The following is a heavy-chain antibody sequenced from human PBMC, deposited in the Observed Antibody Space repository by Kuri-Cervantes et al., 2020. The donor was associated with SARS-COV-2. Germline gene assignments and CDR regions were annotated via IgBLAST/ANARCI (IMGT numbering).Heavy chain of an antibody. CDR2: IWFGGTNK. D-gene: IGHD1-1*01. Sequence: GGSLRLSCAASGFNFATYGMHWVRQAPGKGLEWVALIWFGGTNKYYADSVKGRFTISRDNSRNTLYLQMNSLRGDDTAVYYCAKERFATGAYFGGGLDFRGQGTLVTVSS. J-gene: IGHJ4*02. CDR3: AKERFATGAYFGGGLDF. V-gene: IGHV3-30*02. CDR1: GFNFATYG.